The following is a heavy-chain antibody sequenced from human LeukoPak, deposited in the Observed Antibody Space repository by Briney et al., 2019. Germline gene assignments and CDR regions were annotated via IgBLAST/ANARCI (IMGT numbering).Heavy chain of an antibody. CDR3: ARLTTVTTALDY. CDR2: IYYSGST. D-gene: IGHD4-11*01. CDR1: GGSISSSSYY. J-gene: IGHJ4*02. Sequence: PSETLSLTCTVSGGSISSSSYYWGWIRQPPGKGLEWIGSIYYSGSTYYNPSLKSRVTISVDTSKNQFSLKLSSVTAADTAVYYCARLTTVTTALDYWGQGTLVTVSS. V-gene: IGHV4-39*07.